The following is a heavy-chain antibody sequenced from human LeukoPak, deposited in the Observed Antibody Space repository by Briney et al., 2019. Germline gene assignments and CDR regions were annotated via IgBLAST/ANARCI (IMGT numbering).Heavy chain of an antibody. V-gene: IGHV3-13*01. Sequence: PGGSLRLSCAASGFTFSSFDMHWVRHPTGQGLEWVSTIGTASDTYYPGSVEGRFTLSRDNAKNSLYLQMNSLTAGDTAVYYCARGLRYYYYYMDVWGKGTTVTVSS. CDR1: GFTFSSFD. CDR3: ARGLRYYYYYMDV. J-gene: IGHJ6*03. CDR2: IGTASDT.